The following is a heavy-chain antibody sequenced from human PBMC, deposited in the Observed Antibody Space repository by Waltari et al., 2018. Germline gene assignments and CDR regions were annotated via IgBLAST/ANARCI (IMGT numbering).Heavy chain of an antibody. CDR2: ISYSGNT. V-gene: IGHV4-39*01. CDR3: ARRYAFWSGYFFDN. D-gene: IGHD3-3*01. Sequence: QLQLQESGPGLVKPSETLSLTCTVSGGSINSSNYYWGWIRQPPGKGLEWIGSISYSGNTYYHPPLKSRGTIYVDPSKNQFSLKVGSVTSADTAVYYCARRYAFWSGYFFDNWGQGTLVTVSS. CDR1: GGSINSSNYY. J-gene: IGHJ4*02.